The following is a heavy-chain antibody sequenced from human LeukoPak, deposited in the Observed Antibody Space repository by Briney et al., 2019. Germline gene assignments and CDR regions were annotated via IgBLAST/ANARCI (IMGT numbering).Heavy chain of an antibody. CDR1: GYTFTSYY. Sequence: ASVKVSCKASGYTFTSYYMHWVRQAPGQGLEWMGIINPSGGSTSYAQKFQGRVTMTRDTSTSTVYMELSSLRSEDTAVYYRASQDSSGYNLGYWGQGTLVTVSS. J-gene: IGHJ4*02. D-gene: IGHD3-22*01. V-gene: IGHV1-46*03. CDR2: INPSGGST. CDR3: ASQDSSGYNLGY.